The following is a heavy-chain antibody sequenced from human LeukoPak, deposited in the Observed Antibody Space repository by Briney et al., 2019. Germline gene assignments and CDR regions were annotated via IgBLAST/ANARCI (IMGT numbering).Heavy chain of an antibody. CDR2: IKQDGSET. V-gene: IGHV3-7*01. J-gene: IGHJ4*02. Sequence: PGGSLRLSCAASGFTLANYWMTWVRQAPGKGPEWVANIKQDGSETYYVDSVEGRFTISRDNAQNSLYLQMNSLRAEDTAVYYCARVSLRYCSSSSGSPDYWGQGTLVTVSS. CDR1: GFTLANYW. CDR3: ARVSLRYCSSSSGSPDY. D-gene: IGHD2-2*01.